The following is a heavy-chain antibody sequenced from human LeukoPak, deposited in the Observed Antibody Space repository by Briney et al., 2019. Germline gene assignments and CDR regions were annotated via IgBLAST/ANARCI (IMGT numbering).Heavy chain of an antibody. CDR1: GFTFDDYG. CDR3: ARDSYYYGSGSYGDY. V-gene: IGHV3-20*04. Sequence: GSLRLSCAASGFTFDDYGMSWVRQAPGKGLEWVSGINWNGGSTGYADSVKGRFTISRDNAKNSLYLQMNSLRAEDTALYYCARDSYYYGSGSYGDYWGQGTLVTVSS. CDR2: INWNGGST. J-gene: IGHJ4*02. D-gene: IGHD3-10*01.